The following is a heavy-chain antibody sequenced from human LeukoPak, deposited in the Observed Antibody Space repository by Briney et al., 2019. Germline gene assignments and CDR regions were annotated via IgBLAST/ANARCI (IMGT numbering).Heavy chain of an antibody. CDR3: ARDRYSGYDFDY. CDR1: GFTFSSYA. D-gene: IGHD5-12*01. CDR2: ISYDGSNK. V-gene: IGHV3-30*01. J-gene: IGHJ4*02. Sequence: PGESLRLSCAASGFTFSSYAMHWVRQAPGKGLEWVAVISYDGSNKYYADSVKGRFTISRDNSKNTLYLQMNSLRAEDTAVYYCARDRYSGYDFDYWGQGTLVTVSS.